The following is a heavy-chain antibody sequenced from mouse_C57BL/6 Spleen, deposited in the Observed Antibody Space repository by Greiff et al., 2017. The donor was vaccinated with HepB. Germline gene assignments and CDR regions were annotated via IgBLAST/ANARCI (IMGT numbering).Heavy chain of an antibody. V-gene: IGHV5-17*01. D-gene: IGHD2-10*02. CDR1: GFTFSDYG. CDR3: ARTGYGNYVWFAY. Sequence: EVQLVESGGGLVKPGGSLKLSCAASGFTFSDYGMHWVRQAPEKGLEWVAYISSGSSTIYYADTVKGRFTISRDNAKNTLFLQMTSLRSEDTAMYYCARTGYGNYVWFAYWGQGTLVTVSA. CDR2: ISSGSSTI. J-gene: IGHJ3*01.